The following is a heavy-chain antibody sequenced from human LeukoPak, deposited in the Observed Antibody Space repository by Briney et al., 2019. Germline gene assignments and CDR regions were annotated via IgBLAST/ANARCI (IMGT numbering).Heavy chain of an antibody. CDR2: ISGSSGST. V-gene: IGHV3-23*01. Sequence: GGSLRLSCAGSGFTFSDYYMSWIPQAPGKGLEWVSAISGSSGSTYYADSVKGRFTISRDNSKNTLYLQMSGLRAEDTAVYYCAKDRGSSSLYFDYWGQGTLVTVSS. D-gene: IGHD6-13*01. CDR1: GFTFSDYY. CDR3: AKDRGSSSLYFDY. J-gene: IGHJ4*02.